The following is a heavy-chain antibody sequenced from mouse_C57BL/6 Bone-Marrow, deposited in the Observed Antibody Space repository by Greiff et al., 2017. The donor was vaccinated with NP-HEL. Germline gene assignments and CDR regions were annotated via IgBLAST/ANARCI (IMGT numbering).Heavy chain of an antibody. CDR2: ISSGGSYT. CDR3: ARHEGNYEGDYFDY. Sequence: EVHLVESGGDLVKPGGSLKLSCAASGFTFSSYGMSWVRQTPDKRLEWVATISSGGSYTYYPDSVKGRFTISRDNAKNTLYLQMSSLKSEDTAMYYCARHEGNYEGDYFDYWGQGTTLTVSS. J-gene: IGHJ2*01. V-gene: IGHV5-6*01. D-gene: IGHD2-1*01. CDR1: GFTFSSYG.